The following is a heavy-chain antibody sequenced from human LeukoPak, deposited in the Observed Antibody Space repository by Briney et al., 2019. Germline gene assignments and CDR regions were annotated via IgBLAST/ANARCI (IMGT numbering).Heavy chain of an antibody. CDR1: GFTFSSYW. V-gene: IGHV3-74*01. Sequence: GGSLRLSCAASGFTFSSYWMHWVRQAPGKGLVWVSRINSDGSSTTYADSVKGRFTISRDNAKNTLYLQMNSLRAEDTAVYYCARDKRGHDILTGHYNTDAFDIWGQGTMVTVSS. CDR2: INSDGSST. J-gene: IGHJ3*02. CDR3: ARDKRGHDILTGHYNTDAFDI. D-gene: IGHD3-9*01.